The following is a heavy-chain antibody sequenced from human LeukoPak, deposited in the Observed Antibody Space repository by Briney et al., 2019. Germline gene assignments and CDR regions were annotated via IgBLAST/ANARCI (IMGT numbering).Heavy chain of an antibody. CDR2: IYHSGST. J-gene: IGHJ4*02. D-gene: IGHD2/OR15-2a*01. CDR3: ARVYFSFDY. CDR1: GYSISSGYY. Sequence: SETLSLTCTVSGYSISSGYYWGWIRQPPGKGLEWIGSIYHSGSTYYNPSLKSRVTISVDTSKNQFSLKLSSVTAADTAVYYCARVYFSFDYWGQGTLVTVSS. V-gene: IGHV4-38-2*02.